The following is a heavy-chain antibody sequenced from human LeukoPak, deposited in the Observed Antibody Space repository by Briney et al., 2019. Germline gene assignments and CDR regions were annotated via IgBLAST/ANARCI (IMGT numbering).Heavy chain of an antibody. D-gene: IGHD3-22*01. Sequence: GGSLRLSCAASGFTFSSYAMHWVRQAPGKGLEWVAVISYDGSDKYNADSVKGRFTISRDNSENTLYLQMNSLRAEDTAVYFCAKDWFDQWGSGYIYYYGMDVWGQGTTVTVSS. V-gene: IGHV3-30*18. CDR3: AKDWFDQWGSGYIYYYGMDV. CDR1: GFTFSSYA. CDR2: ISYDGSDK. J-gene: IGHJ6*02.